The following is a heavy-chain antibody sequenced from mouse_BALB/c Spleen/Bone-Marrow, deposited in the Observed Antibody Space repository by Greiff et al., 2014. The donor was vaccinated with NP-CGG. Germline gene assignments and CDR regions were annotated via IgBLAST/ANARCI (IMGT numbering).Heavy chain of an antibody. CDR3: ARAVTNAMDY. Sequence: QVQLQQPGAELVRPGTSVKVSCKGSGYAFTNYLIEWVKQRPGQGLEWIGVINSGSGGTKYNEKFKGKATLTADKSSSTAYMQLSSLTSEDSAVYFCARAVTNAMDYWGQGTSVTVSS. D-gene: IGHD2-2*01. CDR1: GYAFTNYL. J-gene: IGHJ4*01. CDR2: INSGSGGT. V-gene: IGHV1-54*01.